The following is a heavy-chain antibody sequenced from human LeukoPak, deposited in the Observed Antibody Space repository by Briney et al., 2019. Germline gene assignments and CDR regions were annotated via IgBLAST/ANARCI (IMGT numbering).Heavy chain of an antibody. CDR3: ANSARTPRIAVAGTGYFQH. CDR1: GFTFSSYA. Sequence: PGGSLRLSCAASGFTFSSYAMSWVRQAPGKGLEWVSAISGSGGRTYYADSVKGRFTISRDNSKKTLYLQMNSLRAEDTAVYYCANSARTPRIAVAGTGYFQHGGQDTLVTVSS. D-gene: IGHD6-19*01. V-gene: IGHV3-23*01. J-gene: IGHJ1*01. CDR2: ISGSGGRT.